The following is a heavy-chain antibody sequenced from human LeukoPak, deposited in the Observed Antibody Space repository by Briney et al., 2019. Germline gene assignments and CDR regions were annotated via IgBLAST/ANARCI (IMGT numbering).Heavy chain of an antibody. V-gene: IGHV3-7*01. J-gene: IGHJ4*02. CDR3: ARGISPWNGDY. CDR1: GFTFSTDW. D-gene: IGHD1-1*01. CDR2: IKPDGSDK. Sequence: PGGSLRLSCVVSGFTFSTDWMSWVRQVPGKGLEWVANIKPDGSDKYYVDSVKGRFTISRDNAKNSLYLQMNTLRAEDTAVYYCARGISPWNGDYWGQGALVSVSS.